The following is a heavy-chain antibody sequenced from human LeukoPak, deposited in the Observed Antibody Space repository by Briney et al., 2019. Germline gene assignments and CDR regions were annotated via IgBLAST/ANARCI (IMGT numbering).Heavy chain of an antibody. D-gene: IGHD3-3*01. CDR2: INQHGSEK. CDR1: GFTFSVYW. CDR3: ARHRSLQGVVIMGAMDV. Sequence: PGGSLRLSCAASGFTFSVYWMSWVRQAPGEGLEWVAYINQHGSEKYYVDSVTGRLTISRDNAKNSLYLQMNSLRAEDTAVYYCARHRSLQGVVIMGAMDVWGQGTTVTVSS. J-gene: IGHJ6*02. V-gene: IGHV3-7*01.